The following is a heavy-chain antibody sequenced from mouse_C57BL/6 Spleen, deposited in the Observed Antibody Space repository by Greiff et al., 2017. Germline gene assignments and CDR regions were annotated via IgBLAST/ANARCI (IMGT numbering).Heavy chain of an antibody. CDR2: IDPSDSYT. V-gene: IGHV1-69*01. J-gene: IGHJ2*01. CDR3: ARRYDYGLPDY. Sequence: QVQLQQPGAELVMPGASVKLSCKASGYTFTSYWMHWVKQRPGQGLEWIGEIDPSDSYTNYYQKFKGKSTLTVDKSSSTAYMQLSSLTSEDSAVYYCARRYDYGLPDYWGQGTTLTVSS. CDR1: GYTFTSYW. D-gene: IGHD2-4*01.